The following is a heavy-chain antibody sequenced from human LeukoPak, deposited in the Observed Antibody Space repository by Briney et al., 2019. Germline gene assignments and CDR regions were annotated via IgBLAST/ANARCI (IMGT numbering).Heavy chain of an antibody. CDR2: ISSSGSTI. D-gene: IGHD5-24*01. CDR3: ARSPLDQLVYYYYYMDV. CDR1: GFTFSDYY. J-gene: IGHJ6*03. Sequence: GGSLRLSCAASGFTFSDYYMSWIRQAPGKGLEWVSYISSSGSTIYYADSVKGRFTISRDNAKNSLYLQMNSLRAEDTAEYYCARSPLDQLVYYYYYMDVWGKGTTVTVSS. V-gene: IGHV3-11*01.